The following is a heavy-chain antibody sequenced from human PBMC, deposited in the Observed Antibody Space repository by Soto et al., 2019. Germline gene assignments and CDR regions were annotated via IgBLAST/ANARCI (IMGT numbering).Heavy chain of an antibody. CDR2: IGTAGDT. J-gene: IGHJ6*02. CDR3: ARVKHTAMSEDYYGMDV. D-gene: IGHD5-18*01. V-gene: IGHV3-13*01. Sequence: PGGSLRLSSAASGFTFSSYDMHWVRQSTGKGLEWVSAIGTAGDTYYPGSVKGRFTISRENAKNSSYLQMNSLRAGDTAVYYCARVKHTAMSEDYYGMDVWGQGTTVTVSS. CDR1: GFTFSSYD.